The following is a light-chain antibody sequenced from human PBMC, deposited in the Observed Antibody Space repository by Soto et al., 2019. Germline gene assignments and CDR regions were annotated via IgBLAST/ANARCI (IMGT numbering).Light chain of an antibody. CDR1: SSNIGSHT. J-gene: IGLJ3*02. V-gene: IGLV1-44*01. Sequence: QLVLTQPPSASGTPGQRVTISCSGGSSNIGSHTVNWYQQLPGTAPKLLIYSSNQRPSGVPDRFSGSKSGTSASLAISGLQSEDEADYYCAAWDDSLNAWVFGGGTKLTVL. CDR3: AAWDDSLNAWV. CDR2: SSN.